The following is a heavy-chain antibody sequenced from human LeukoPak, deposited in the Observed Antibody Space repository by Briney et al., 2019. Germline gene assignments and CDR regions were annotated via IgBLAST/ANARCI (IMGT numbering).Heavy chain of an antibody. D-gene: IGHD6-25*01. CDR1: GFTFSSYA. J-gene: IGHJ4*02. CDR3: AKLLTHIPRHGFDY. CDR2: ISGSGGST. V-gene: IGHV3-23*01. Sequence: GGSLRLSCAAPGFTFSSYAMSWVRQAPGKGLEWVSAISGSGGSTYYADSVKGRFTISRDNSKNTLYLQMNSLRAEDTAVYYCAKLLTHIPRHGFDYWGQGTLVTVSS.